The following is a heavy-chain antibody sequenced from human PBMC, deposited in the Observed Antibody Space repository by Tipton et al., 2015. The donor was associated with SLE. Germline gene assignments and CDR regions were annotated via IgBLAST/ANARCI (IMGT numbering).Heavy chain of an antibody. CDR1: GYTFTSYY. CDR3: ARGVAARPDWFDP. CDR2: INTNTGNP. J-gene: IGHJ5*02. Sequence: QSGAEVKKPGASVKVSCKASGYTFTSYYMHWVRQAPGQGLEWMGWINTNTGNPTYAQGFTGRFVFSLDTSVSTAYLQISSLKAEDTAVYYCARGVAARPDWFDPWGQGTLVTVSS. V-gene: IGHV7-4-1*02. D-gene: IGHD6-6*01.